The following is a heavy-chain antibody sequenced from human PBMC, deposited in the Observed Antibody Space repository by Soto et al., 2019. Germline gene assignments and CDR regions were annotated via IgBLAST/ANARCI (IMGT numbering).Heavy chain of an antibody. V-gene: IGHV4-38-2*02. CDR1: DYSISSGYY. J-gene: IGHJ4*02. D-gene: IGHD2-15*01. CDR2: IYHSGKN. Sequence: SETLSLTCAVSDYSISSGYYWGWIRQPPGKGLEWIGSIYHSGKNYYNASLKSRVTISVDTSKNQLSLKLSSVTAADTAVYYWERDPQGGIVVVVAATPPPDWGQGALVTVSS. CDR3: ERDPQGGIVVVVAATPPPD.